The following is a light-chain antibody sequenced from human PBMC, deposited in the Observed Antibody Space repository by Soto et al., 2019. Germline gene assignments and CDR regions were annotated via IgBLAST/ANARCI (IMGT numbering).Light chain of an antibody. J-gene: IGLJ2*01. CDR3: SSYTGSSTYVV. V-gene: IGLV2-14*01. Sequence: QSALPQPASVSGSPGQSITISCTGTSSDVGGYNYVSWYQQHPGKAPKLMIYDVSNRPSGVSNRFSGSKSANTASLTISGLQAEHEADYYCSSYTGSSTYVVFGGGTKLTVL. CDR2: DVS. CDR1: SSDVGGYNY.